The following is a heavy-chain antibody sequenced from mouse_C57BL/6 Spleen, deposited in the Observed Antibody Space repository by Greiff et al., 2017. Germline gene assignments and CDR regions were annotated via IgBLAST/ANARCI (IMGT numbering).Heavy chain of an antibody. V-gene: IGHV1-59*01. Sequence: VQLQQPGAELVRPGTSVKLSCKASGYTFTSYWLHWVKQRPGQGLEWIGVIDPSDSYTNYNQKFKGKATLTVDTSSSTAYMQLSSLTSEDSAVYYCARDEWYFDVWGTGTTVTVSS. J-gene: IGHJ1*03. CDR3: ARDEWYFDV. CDR1: GYTFTSYW. CDR2: IDPSDSYT.